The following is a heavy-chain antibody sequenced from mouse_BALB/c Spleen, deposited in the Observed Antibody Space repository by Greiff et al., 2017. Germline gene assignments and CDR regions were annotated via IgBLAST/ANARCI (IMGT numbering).Heavy chain of an antibody. J-gene: IGHJ2*01. CDR3: EGGYDGESHYFDY. D-gene: IGHD2-14*01. Sequence: QVQLKQPGAELVKPGASVKLSCKASGYTFTSYWMHWVKQRPGQGLEWIGEINPSNGRTNYNEKFKSKATLTVDKSSSTAYMQLSSLTSEDSAVYYCEGGYDGESHYFDYWGQGTTLTVSS. CDR1: GYTFTSYW. CDR2: INPSNGRT. V-gene: IGHV1S81*02.